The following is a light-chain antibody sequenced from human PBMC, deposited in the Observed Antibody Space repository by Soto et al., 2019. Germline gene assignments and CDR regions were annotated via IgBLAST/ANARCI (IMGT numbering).Light chain of an antibody. V-gene: IGKV3-11*01. CDR2: DAS. Sequence: EIVLTQSPATLSLSPGESATLSCRASQSVRRYLAWYQQKPGQAPRLLIYDASNMATGIPARCSGSGSGTDFTLTISSLEPEDFAVYYCQQRSTWLFTFGQGTRLEIK. CDR3: QQRSTWLFT. J-gene: IGKJ5*01. CDR1: QSVRRY.